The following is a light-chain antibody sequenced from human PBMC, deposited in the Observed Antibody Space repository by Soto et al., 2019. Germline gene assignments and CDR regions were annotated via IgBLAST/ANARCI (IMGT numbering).Light chain of an antibody. CDR2: WAS. CDR3: QQFYTTPT. CDR1: QNVLYSPNNKNA. Sequence: DIVMTQSPDSLAVSLGERATINCKSSQNVLYSPNNKNALVWYQQKPGQPPKLLISWASTRESGVPDRFSGSGSGTDFSLTISRLQSEDVAVYYCQQFYTTPTFGGGTKVEIK. J-gene: IGKJ4*01. V-gene: IGKV4-1*01.